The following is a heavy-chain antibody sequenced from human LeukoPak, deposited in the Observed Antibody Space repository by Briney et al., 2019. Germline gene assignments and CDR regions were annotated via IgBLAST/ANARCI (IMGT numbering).Heavy chain of an antibody. CDR1: GFTFSSYG. CDR2: IWYDGSNK. V-gene: IGHV3-33*01. CDR3: ARELYDSSGYYYSTFDY. J-gene: IGHJ4*02. Sequence: PGGSLRLSCAASGFTFSSYGMHWVRQAPGEGLEWVAVIWYDGSNKYYADSVKGRFTISRDNSKNTLYLQMNSLRAEDTAVYYCARELYDSSGYYYSTFDYWGQGTLVTVSS. D-gene: IGHD3-22*01.